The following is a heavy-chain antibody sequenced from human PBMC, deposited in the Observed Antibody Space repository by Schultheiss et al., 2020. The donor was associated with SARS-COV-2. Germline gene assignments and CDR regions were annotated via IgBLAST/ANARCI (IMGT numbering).Heavy chain of an antibody. CDR1: GFTFSSYA. Sequence: GGSLRLSCAASGFTFSSYAMHWVRQAPGKGLEWVAVISYDGSNKYYADSVKGRFTISRDNAKNSLYLQMNSLRAEDTAVYYCARAASSGYYGDAFDIWGQGTMVTVSS. J-gene: IGHJ3*02. CDR3: ARAASSGYYGDAFDI. V-gene: IGHV3-30-3*01. CDR2: ISYDGSNK. D-gene: IGHD3-22*01.